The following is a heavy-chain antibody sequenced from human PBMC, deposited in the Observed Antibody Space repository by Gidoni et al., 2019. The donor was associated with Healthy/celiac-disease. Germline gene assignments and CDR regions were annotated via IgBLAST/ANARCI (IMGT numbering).Heavy chain of an antibody. CDR3: ARDVLSSGYDHYFDY. CDR2: IKQDGSEK. Sequence: EVQLVESGGGLVQPGGSLRLSCAASVCTVSSYWMSWGRQAPGKGLEWVANIKQDGSEKYYVVSVNGLFTISRDNAKNSLYRQMNSLIAEDTAVYYCARDVLSSGYDHYFDYWGQGTLVTVSS. D-gene: IGHD5-12*01. CDR1: VCTVSSYW. V-gene: IGHV3-7*03. J-gene: IGHJ4*02.